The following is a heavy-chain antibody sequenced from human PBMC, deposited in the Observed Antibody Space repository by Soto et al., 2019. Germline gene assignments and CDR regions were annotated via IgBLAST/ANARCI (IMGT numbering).Heavy chain of an antibody. J-gene: IGHJ4*02. D-gene: IGHD6-19*01. CDR2: FYYIGST. Sequence: SETLSLTCTVSGGSISSSSYYWGWIRQPPGKGLEWIGSFYYIGSTYYNPSLKSRVTISVDTSKNQFSLKLSSVTAADTAVYYCARQAQFVYIAVAGTIDYWGQGTLVTVSS. CDR1: GGSISSSSYY. CDR3: ARQAQFVYIAVAGTIDY. V-gene: IGHV4-39*01.